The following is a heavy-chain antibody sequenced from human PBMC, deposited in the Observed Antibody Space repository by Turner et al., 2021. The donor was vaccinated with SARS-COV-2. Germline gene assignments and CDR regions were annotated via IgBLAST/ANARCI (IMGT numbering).Heavy chain of an antibody. CDR1: GYTLIELS. D-gene: IGHD2-21*02. J-gene: IGHJ4*02. Sequence: VQLVQSGAEVKKPGASVKVSCQVSGYTLIELSMHWVRQAPGKGLEWMGGFDPEDGETISAQKFQGRVTMTEETSTDTAYMELSSLRSEDTAVYYCATGYAYCGGDCSIHYWGQGTLVTVSS. CDR2: FDPEDGET. V-gene: IGHV1-24*01. CDR3: ATGYAYCGGDCSIHY.